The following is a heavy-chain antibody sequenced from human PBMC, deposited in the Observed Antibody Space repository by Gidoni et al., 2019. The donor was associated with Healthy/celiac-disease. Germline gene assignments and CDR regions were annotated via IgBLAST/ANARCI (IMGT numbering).Heavy chain of an antibody. Sequence: QVQLVQSGAEVKKPGASVKVSCKASGYTFTSYAMHWVRQAPGQRLEWMGWINAGNGNTKYSQKFQGRVTITRDTSASTAYMELSSLRSEDTAVYYCARGYCSSTSCYLFDYWGQGTLVTVSS. CDR1: GYTFTSYA. CDR3: ARGYCSSTSCYLFDY. V-gene: IGHV1-3*01. J-gene: IGHJ4*02. CDR2: INAGNGNT. D-gene: IGHD2-2*01.